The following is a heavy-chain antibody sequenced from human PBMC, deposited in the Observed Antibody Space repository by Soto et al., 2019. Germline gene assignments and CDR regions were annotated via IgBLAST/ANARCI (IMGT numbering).Heavy chain of an antibody. Sequence: GGSLRLSCASSGFDFSVYGMSWVRQAPGKGLEWVSYISSSSTIIYQADSVKGRFTISRDNAKNSFYLQMNSLRAEDTAVYYCAREIAYYNLDVWGQGTTVTVSS. CDR2: ISSSSTII. CDR3: AREIAYYNLDV. V-gene: IGHV3-48*04. CDR1: GFDFSVYG. J-gene: IGHJ6*02.